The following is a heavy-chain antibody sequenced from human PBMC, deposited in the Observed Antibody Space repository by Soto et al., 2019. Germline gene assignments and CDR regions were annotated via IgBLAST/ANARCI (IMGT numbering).Heavy chain of an antibody. D-gene: IGHD1-26*01. V-gene: IGHV3-23*01. CDR1: GFTFSSYA. Sequence: EVQLLESGGGLVQPGGSLRLSCAASGFTFSSYAMRWVRQAPVKGLEWVSAISGSGDSTYYADSVKGRFTISRDNSKNTLYLQMNSLRAEDTAVYYCARRGSGSYYDYWGQETLVTVSS. CDR2: ISGSGDST. CDR3: ARRGSGSYYDY. J-gene: IGHJ4*02.